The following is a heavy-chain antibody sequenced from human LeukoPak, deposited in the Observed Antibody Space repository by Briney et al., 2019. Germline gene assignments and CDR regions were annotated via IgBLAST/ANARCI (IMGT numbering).Heavy chain of an antibody. CDR3: ARPYYYDSRIDP. D-gene: IGHD3-22*01. Sequence: PSETLSLTCTVSGGSISSGDYYWSWIRQPPGKGLEWIAYMYYSGSSYYNPSLKSRVTMSVDTSKNQLSLKLSSVTAADTAAYYCARPYYYDSRIDPWGQGILVTVSS. J-gene: IGHJ5*02. CDR1: GGSISSGDYY. V-gene: IGHV4-30-4*01. CDR2: MYYSGSS.